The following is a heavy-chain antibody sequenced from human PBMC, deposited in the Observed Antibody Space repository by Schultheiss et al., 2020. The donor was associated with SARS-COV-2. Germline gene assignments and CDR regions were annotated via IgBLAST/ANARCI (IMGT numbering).Heavy chain of an antibody. J-gene: IGHJ3*02. Sequence: SVKVSCKASGFTFTSSAMQWVRQARGQRLEWMGWIVVGSGHTNYAQKFQERVTITRDMSTSTAYMELSSLRSEDTAVYYCATAGESSFGEANGFDSWGQGTMVTVSS. CDR3: ATAGESSFGEANGFDS. CDR1: GFTFTSSA. CDR2: IVVGSGHT. D-gene: IGHD3-10*01. V-gene: IGHV1-58*02.